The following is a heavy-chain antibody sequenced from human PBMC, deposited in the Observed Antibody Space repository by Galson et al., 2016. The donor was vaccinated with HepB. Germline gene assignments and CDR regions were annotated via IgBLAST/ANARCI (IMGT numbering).Heavy chain of an antibody. J-gene: IGHJ6*02. Sequence: SLRLSCAASGFTFSNYWMHWVRQAPGKGLVWVSRINSDGSRTNYADSVKGRFTISRDNAKNTMYLQMNSLSAEDTAVFYCASSSPRSRYYDFYYYVMDVWGQGTTVTVSS. CDR3: ASSSPRSRYYDFYYYVMDV. V-gene: IGHV3-74*01. D-gene: IGHD3-3*01. CDR1: GFTFSNYW. CDR2: INSDGSRT.